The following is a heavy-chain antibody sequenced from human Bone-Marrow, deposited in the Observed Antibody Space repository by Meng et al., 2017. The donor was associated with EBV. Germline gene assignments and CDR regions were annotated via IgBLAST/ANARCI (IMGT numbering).Heavy chain of an antibody. D-gene: IGHD1-14*01. J-gene: IGHJ5*02. V-gene: IGHV3-30*03. CDR3: ARDLSGRFDP. CDR1: GFTFSGYG. CDR2: IPSDGNI. Sequence: QVQLVESGGGVVQPGRSLRLSCAASGFTFSGYGMFWVRQAPGKGPEWVAIIPSDGNIYYADSVKGRFTISRDNSKNTLYLQMNSLRGEDTAVYYCARDLSGRFDPWGQGTLVTVSS.